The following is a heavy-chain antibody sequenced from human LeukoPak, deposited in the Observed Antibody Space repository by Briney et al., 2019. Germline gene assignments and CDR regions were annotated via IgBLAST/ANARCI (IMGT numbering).Heavy chain of an antibody. D-gene: IGHD1-26*01. CDR2: INSDGSST. CDR3: GRALGSPLDY. Sequence: GGSLRLSCAASGFSFSSDWMHWVRQVPGEGLVWVSRINSDGSSTAYADSVKGRFTISRDNAKNTPYLQMNSLRAEDTAVYYCGRALGSPLDYWGQGTLVTVSS. CDR1: GFSFSSDW. J-gene: IGHJ4*02. V-gene: IGHV3-74*01.